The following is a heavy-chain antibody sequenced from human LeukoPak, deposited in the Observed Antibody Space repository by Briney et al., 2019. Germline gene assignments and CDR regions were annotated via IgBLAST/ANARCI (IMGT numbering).Heavy chain of an antibody. J-gene: IGHJ4*02. D-gene: IGHD2-2*01. Sequence: ASVKVSCKASGYTFTSYGISWVRQAPGQGLEWMGWISAYNGNTNYAQKLQGRVTMTTDTSTSTAYMGLRSLRSDDTAVYYCARTPARYCSSTSCRILDYWGQGTLVTVSS. V-gene: IGHV1-18*01. CDR1: GYTFTSYG. CDR3: ARTPARYCSSTSCRILDY. CDR2: ISAYNGNT.